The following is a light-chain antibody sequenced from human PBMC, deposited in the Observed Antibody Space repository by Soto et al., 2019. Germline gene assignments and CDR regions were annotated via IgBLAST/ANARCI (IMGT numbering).Light chain of an antibody. CDR3: QQYNSAPLT. Sequence: DIQMTQSPSTLSASVGDRVTITCRASQSISSWLAWYQQKPGKAPRLLIYKASTLESAVPSRFSGRGSGPEFTLTINSLQPDDFATYYCQQYNSAPLTFGGGTKVEIK. J-gene: IGKJ4*01. CDR2: KAS. V-gene: IGKV1-5*03. CDR1: QSISSW.